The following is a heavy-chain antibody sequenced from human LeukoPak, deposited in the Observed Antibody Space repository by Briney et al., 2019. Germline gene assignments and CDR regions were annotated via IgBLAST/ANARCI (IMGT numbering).Heavy chain of an antibody. J-gene: IGHJ3*02. D-gene: IGHD3-3*01. CDR3: ARALPKPGYYDFWSGQINAFDI. CDR2: IYYSGST. CDR1: GGSISSYY. Sequence: SETLSLTCTVSGGSISSYYWSWIRQPPGKGLEWIGYIYYSGSTDYNPSLKSRVTISVDTSKNQFSLKLSSVTAADTAVYYCARALPKPGYYDFWSGQINAFDIWGQGTMVTVSS. V-gene: IGHV4-59*01.